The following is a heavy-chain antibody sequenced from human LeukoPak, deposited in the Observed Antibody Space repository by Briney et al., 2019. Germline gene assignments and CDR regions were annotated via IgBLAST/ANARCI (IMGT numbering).Heavy chain of an antibody. V-gene: IGHV5-10-1*01. CDR2: IDPSDSYT. D-gene: IGHD1-1*01. CDR3: ARQPEGTWFDP. Sequence: GESLKISRKGSGYSFTSNWISWVRQMPGKGLEWMGRIDPSDSYTNYSPSFQGHVTISADKSISTAYLQWSSLKASDTAMYYCARQPEGTWFDPWGQGTLVTVSS. CDR1: GYSFTSNW. J-gene: IGHJ5*02.